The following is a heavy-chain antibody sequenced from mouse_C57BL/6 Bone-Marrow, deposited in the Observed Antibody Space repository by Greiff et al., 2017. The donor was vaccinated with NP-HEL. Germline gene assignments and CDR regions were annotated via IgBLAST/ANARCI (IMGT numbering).Heavy chain of an antibody. CDR3: TGYYGSRTVPAFAY. J-gene: IGHJ3*01. D-gene: IGHD1-1*01. CDR2: IYPGNSDT. Sequence: VQLQQSGTVLARPGASVKMSCKTSGYTFTSYWMHWVKQRPGQGLEWIGAIYPGNSDTSYNQKFKGKAKLTAVTSASTAYMELSSLTNEDSAVYYCTGYYGSRTVPAFAYWGQGTLVTVSA. CDR1: GYTFTSYW. V-gene: IGHV1-5*01.